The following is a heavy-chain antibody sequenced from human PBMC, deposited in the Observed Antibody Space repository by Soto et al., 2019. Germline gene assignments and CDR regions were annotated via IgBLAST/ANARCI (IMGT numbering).Heavy chain of an antibody. CDR3: ARVLLGPTLDWFDP. V-gene: IGHV6-1*01. CDR1: GDSVSSNSAA. CDR2: TFFRSKQYN. Sequence: PSQTLSLTCAISGDSVSSNSAAWNWIRQSPSRGLEWLGRTFFRSKQYNDYAESLKSRITINPDTSKNHFSLHLDSVTTEDTAVYYCARVLLGPTLDWFDPWGQGTLVTVSS. D-gene: IGHD2-15*01. J-gene: IGHJ5*02.